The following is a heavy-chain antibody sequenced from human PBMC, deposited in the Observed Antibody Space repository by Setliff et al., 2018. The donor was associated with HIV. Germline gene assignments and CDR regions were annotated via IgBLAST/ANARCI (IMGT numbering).Heavy chain of an antibody. CDR3: ARDTSGGY. J-gene: IGHJ4*02. D-gene: IGHD3-10*01. V-gene: IGHV4-61*01. Sequence: SETLSLTCTVSGASIGRRSDCWGWIRQPPGKGLEWIGYIYYSGVTNYNPSLKSRVTISLDTSKNQFSLKLTSVTAADTAVYYCARDTSGGYWGQGTLVTVSS. CDR1: GASIGRRSDC. CDR2: IYYSGVT.